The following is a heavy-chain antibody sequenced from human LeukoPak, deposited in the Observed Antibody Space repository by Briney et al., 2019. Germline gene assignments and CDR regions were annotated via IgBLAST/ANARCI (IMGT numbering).Heavy chain of an antibody. CDR2: ISDSSSTV. CDR1: GFTFSSYS. J-gene: IGHJ4*02. Sequence: GGSLRLSCAASGFTFSSYSMNWVRQAPGKGLEWASYISDSSSTVKYADSVKGRFTISRDNAKNSLYLQMNSLRDEDTAVYYCARGGSSGPDFDYWGQGTLVTVSS. D-gene: IGHD6-19*01. CDR3: ARGGSSGPDFDY. V-gene: IGHV3-48*02.